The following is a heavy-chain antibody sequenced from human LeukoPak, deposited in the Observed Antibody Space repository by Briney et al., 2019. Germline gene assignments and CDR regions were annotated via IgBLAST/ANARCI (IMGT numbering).Heavy chain of an antibody. V-gene: IGHV3-30-3*01. Sequence: GGSLRLSCAASGFTFSSYAMPWVRQAPGKGLEWVAVISYDGSNKYYADSVKGRFTISRDNSKNTLYLQMNSLRAEDTAVYYCARDYDFWTIDYWGQGTLVTVSS. CDR3: ARDYDFWTIDY. CDR1: GFTFSSYA. CDR2: ISYDGSNK. D-gene: IGHD3-3*01. J-gene: IGHJ4*02.